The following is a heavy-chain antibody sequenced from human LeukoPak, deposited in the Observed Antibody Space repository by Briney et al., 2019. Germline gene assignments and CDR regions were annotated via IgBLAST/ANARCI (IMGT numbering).Heavy chain of an antibody. CDR3: ARGGGYGDSQNRIGAFDI. CDR2: ISSSGSTI. D-gene: IGHD4-17*01. Sequence: GGSLRLSCAASGFTFSSYEMNWVRQAPGKGLEWVSYISSSGSTIYYADSVKGRFTISRDNAKNSLYLQMNSLRAEDTAVYYCARGGGYGDSQNRIGAFDIWGQGTMVTVSS. CDR1: GFTFSSYE. J-gene: IGHJ3*02. V-gene: IGHV3-48*03.